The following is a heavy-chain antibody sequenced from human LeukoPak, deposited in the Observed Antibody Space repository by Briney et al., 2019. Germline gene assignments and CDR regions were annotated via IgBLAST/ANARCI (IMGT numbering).Heavy chain of an antibody. J-gene: IGHJ4*02. V-gene: IGHV3-23*01. D-gene: IGHD6-13*01. CDR1: GFTFSDYD. Sequence: PGGSLRLSCAASGFTFSDYDMTWVRQAPGKGLEWVSSISGGGGTASYADSVRGRFTVSRDNSKNTLYLQLNSLRVEDTAVYYCAKAYIGGWYNFDYWGQGTLVTVSS. CDR3: AKAYIGGWYNFDY. CDR2: ISGGGGTA.